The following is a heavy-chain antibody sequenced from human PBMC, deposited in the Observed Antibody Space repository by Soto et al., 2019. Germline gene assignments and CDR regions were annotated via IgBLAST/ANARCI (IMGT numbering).Heavy chain of an antibody. CDR1: GGSISSYC. CDR3: GRLGGYYQAFDP. J-gene: IGHJ5*02. CDR2: IYYSGST. Sequence: PSETLSLTCTVSGGSISSYCWSWIRQPPGQGLEWIGYIYYSGSTTYNPSLKSRVNISVHTSKNQFSLDLRSVPAADTAVYYCGRLGGYYQAFDPWGHGALVTVS. V-gene: IGHV4-59*12. D-gene: IGHD3-22*01.